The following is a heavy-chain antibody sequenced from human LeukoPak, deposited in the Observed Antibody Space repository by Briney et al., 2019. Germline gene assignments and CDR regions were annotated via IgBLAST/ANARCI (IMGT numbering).Heavy chain of an antibody. V-gene: IGHV3-7*03. J-gene: IGHJ4*02. CDR1: GFTFSAYW. CDR2: IKQDGSET. D-gene: IGHD1-26*01. Sequence: GGSLRLSCVASGFTFSAYWMNWVRQAPGKGLEYMASIKQDGSETYYVDSVKGRFTISRDNAKDSLDLQMNNLRAEDTAVYYCAALIIGRPFDYWGQGTLVIVSS. CDR3: AALIIGRPFDY.